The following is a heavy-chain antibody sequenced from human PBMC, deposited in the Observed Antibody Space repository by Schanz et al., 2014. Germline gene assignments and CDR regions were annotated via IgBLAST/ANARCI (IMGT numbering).Heavy chain of an antibody. CDR2: ITTRSTSI. CDR1: GFTFSTYS. CDR3: ARVGDLSAYNHGMDV. V-gene: IGHV3-21*06. Sequence: EVQLVESGGGLVKPGGSLRLSCAASGFTFSTYSVNWVRQAPGKGLEWVSSITTRSTSIFYTDSVKGRFTISRDNAKNSLYLQMNSLRAEDTAIYYCARVGDLSAYNHGMDVGGQGTPVIVSS. J-gene: IGHJ6*02.